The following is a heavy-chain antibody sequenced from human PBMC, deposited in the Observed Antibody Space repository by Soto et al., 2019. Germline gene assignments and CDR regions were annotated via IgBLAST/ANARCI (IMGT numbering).Heavy chain of an antibody. CDR2: ISYNGNT. CDR3: AREKGGYYDSNHDYVFYDY. Sequence: SETLSLTCTVSGGSISIADYYLSWIRQPPGKGLEWIGFISYNGNTYYNPSLKSRLTVSVDTSKNQFSLRLTPVTAADTAVYFCAREKGGYYDSNHDYVFYDYWGQGPRVTVSA. V-gene: IGHV4-30-4*01. D-gene: IGHD3-22*01. J-gene: IGHJ4*02. CDR1: GGSISIADYY.